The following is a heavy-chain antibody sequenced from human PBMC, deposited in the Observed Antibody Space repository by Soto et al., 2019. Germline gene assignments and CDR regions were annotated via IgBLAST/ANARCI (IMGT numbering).Heavy chain of an antibody. D-gene: IGHD2-2*01. CDR2: IIPISDTT. V-gene: IGHV1-69*01. J-gene: IGHJ6*02. Sequence: QVQLVQSGAEVKKPGSSVKVSCKASGGTFSSYAISWVRQAPGQGLEWMGGIIPISDTTNYAQKFQGRVTITADESTSTVCIERSSLRSEDTAVYYCARSQGSSTSLEIYYYYYYGMDVWGQATTVTVSS. CDR3: ARSQGSSTSLEIYYYYYYGMDV. CDR1: GGTFSSYA.